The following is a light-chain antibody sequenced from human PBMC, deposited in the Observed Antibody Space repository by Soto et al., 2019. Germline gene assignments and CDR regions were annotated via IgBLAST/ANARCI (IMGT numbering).Light chain of an antibody. J-gene: IGLJ1*01. CDR3: TSYTATSTYV. CDR2: EVS. CDR1: SSDVGYYNY. Sequence: QSALTQPASVSGSPGQSSTISCTGTSSDVGYYNYVSWYPQHPGNAPKLMIYEVSNRASGVSNRFAGSKSGNTASLTISGLQAEDEADYYCTSYTATSTYVFGTGTKLTVL. V-gene: IGLV2-14*01.